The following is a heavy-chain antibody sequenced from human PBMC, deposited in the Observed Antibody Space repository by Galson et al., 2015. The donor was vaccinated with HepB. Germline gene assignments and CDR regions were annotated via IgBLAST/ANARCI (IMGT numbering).Heavy chain of an antibody. CDR1: GFIFSSYS. CDR3: ARDIEIAVRKGDCSSTSCPHYYYYYGMDV. D-gene: IGHD2-2*01. Sequence: SLRLSCAASGFIFSSYSMNWVRQAPGKGLEWVSSISSSSSYIYYADSVKGRFTISRDNAKNSLYLQMNSLRAEDTAVYYCARDIEIAVRKGDCSSTSCPHYYYYYGMDVWGQGTTVTVSS. J-gene: IGHJ6*02. V-gene: IGHV3-21*01. CDR2: ISSSSSYI.